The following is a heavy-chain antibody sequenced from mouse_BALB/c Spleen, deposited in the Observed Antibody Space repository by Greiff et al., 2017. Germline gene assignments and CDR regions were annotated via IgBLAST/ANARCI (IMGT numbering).Heavy chain of an antibody. CDR2: INPSTGYT. CDR3: AREYGNYVNYYAMDY. V-gene: IGHV1-7*01. D-gene: IGHD2-10*02. Sequence: VQLQESGAELAKPGASVKMSCKASGYTFTSYWMHWVNQRPGQGLEWIGYINPSTGYTEYNQKFKDKATLTADKSSSTAYMQLSSLTSEDSAVYYCAREYGNYVNYYAMDYWGQGTSVTVSS. CDR1: GYTFTSYW. J-gene: IGHJ4*01.